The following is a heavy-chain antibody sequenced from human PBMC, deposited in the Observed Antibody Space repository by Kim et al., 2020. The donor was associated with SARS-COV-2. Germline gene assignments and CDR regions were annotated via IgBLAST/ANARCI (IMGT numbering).Heavy chain of an antibody. D-gene: IGHD2-15*01. J-gene: IGHJ3*02. CDR1: GGTFSSYA. CDR2: IIPIFGTA. Sequence: SVKVSCKASGGTFSSYAISWVRQAPGQGLEWMGGIIPIFGTANYAQKFQGRVTITADESTSTAYMELSSLRSEDTAVYYCAREIDPPGIVVVVAATLGAFDIWGQGTMVTVSS. CDR3: AREIDPPGIVVVVAATLGAFDI. V-gene: IGHV1-69*13.